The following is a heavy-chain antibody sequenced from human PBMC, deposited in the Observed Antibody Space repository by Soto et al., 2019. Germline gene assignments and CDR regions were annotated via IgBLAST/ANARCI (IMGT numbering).Heavy chain of an antibody. Sequence: EVQLVESGGGLVQPGGSLRLSCVDSGFTFSSYWMSWVRQAPVKGLEWVDNIKQDGSEENYVDSVKGRFTISRDNAKNSMYRQMNSLRVEDTAVYYCARIAASGRGWDVWGQGTTVVVSS. J-gene: IGHJ6*02. CDR3: ARIAASGRGWDV. V-gene: IGHV3-7*01. CDR2: IKQDGSEE. D-gene: IGHD6-13*01. CDR1: GFTFSSYW.